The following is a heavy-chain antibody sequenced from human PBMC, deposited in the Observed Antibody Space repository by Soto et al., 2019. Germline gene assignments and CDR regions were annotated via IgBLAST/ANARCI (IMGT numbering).Heavy chain of an antibody. Sequence: KPSETLSLTCSVSGDSISTVDYFGAWVRQPPGQALEYIGYIYKSATTYYNPSFESRVAISLDTSKSQFSLNVTSLTAADTAVYFCARGRNCLNGRCFPNWFDSWGQGTMVTVSS. J-gene: IGHJ5*01. CDR1: GDSISTVDYF. CDR3: ARGRNCLNGRCFPNWFDS. D-gene: IGHD3-16*01. CDR2: IYKSATT. V-gene: IGHV4-30-4*01.